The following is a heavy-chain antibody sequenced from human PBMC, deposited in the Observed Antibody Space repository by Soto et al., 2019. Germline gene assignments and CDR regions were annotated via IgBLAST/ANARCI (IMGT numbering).Heavy chain of an antibody. CDR1: GGTFSSYT. D-gene: IGHD3-3*01. V-gene: IGHV1-69*04. Sequence: GASVKVSCKASGGTFSSYTISWVRQAPGQGLEWMGRIIPILGIANYAQEFQGRVTITADKSTSTAYMELSSLRSEDTSVYYCARDKYDFWSGPMDVWGKGTTVTVSS. CDR2: IIPILGIA. J-gene: IGHJ6*03. CDR3: ARDKYDFWSGPMDV.